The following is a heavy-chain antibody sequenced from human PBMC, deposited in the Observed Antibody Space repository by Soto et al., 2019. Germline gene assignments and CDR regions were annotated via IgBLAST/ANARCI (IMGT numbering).Heavy chain of an antibody. V-gene: IGHV1-69*13. Sequence: SVKVSCKASGGTFSSYAISWVRQAPGQGLEWMGGIIPIFGTANYAQKFQGRVTITADESTSTAYMELSSLRSEDTAVYYCARASPPESTVVPAATYFDYWGQGTLVTVSS. J-gene: IGHJ4*02. CDR3: ARASPPESTVVPAATYFDY. D-gene: IGHD2-2*01. CDR2: IIPIFGTA. CDR1: GGTFSSYA.